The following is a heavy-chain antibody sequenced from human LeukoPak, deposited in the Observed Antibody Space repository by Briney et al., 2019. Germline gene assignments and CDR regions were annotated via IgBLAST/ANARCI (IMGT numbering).Heavy chain of an antibody. CDR3: ARGPGSPDV. V-gene: IGHV6-1*01. CDR1: GGSVSSNSVT. D-gene: IGHD1-26*01. J-gene: IGHJ6*02. CDR2: TYYRSTWYN. Sequence: SQTLSLTCAISGGSVSSNSVTWNWIRQSPSRGLEWLGGTYYRSTWYNDYAVSVKSRITINPDTSKNQFSLQLYSVTPEDTAVYYCARGPGSPDVWGQGTTVTVSS.